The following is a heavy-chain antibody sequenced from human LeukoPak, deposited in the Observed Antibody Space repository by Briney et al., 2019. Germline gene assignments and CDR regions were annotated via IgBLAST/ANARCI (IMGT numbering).Heavy chain of an antibody. CDR3: TNYDFWSGYHR. CDR2: IYYSGST. CDR1: GGSISSGTYY. J-gene: IGHJ4*02. Sequence: PSQTLSLTCTVSGGSISSGTYYWTWIRQHPGKGLEWIGYIYYSGSTYYNPSLKSRVTISVDTSENQFSLKLRSVTAADTAVYYCTNYDFWSGYHRWGQGTLVTVSS. V-gene: IGHV4-31*06. D-gene: IGHD3-3*01.